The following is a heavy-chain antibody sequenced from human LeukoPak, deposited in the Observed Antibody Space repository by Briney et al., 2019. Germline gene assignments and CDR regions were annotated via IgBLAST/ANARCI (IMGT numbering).Heavy chain of an antibody. D-gene: IGHD5-18*01. CDR3: AKDSYSKGDY. CDR1: GSTFDDYA. J-gene: IGHJ4*02. V-gene: IGHV3-9*01. Sequence: GGSLRLSCAASGSTFDDYAMHWVRQAPGKGLEWVSGISWNSGSIGYADSVKGRFTISRDNAKNSLYLQMNSLRAEDTGVYYCAKDSYSKGDYWGQGVLVTVSS. CDR2: ISWNSGSI.